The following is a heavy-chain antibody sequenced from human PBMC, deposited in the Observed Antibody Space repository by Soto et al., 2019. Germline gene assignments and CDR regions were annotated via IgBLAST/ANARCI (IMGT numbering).Heavy chain of an antibody. D-gene: IGHD6-13*01. V-gene: IGHV4-39*02. CDR3: ARPGGSGWFYFDS. Sequence: SKTLSLTCTVFGGSISSTSYYWGWIRQPPGKGLEWIGSIYYSGSTYYNPSLKSRVTISVDTSKNHFSLKLTSVTAADTAVYYCARPGGSGWFYFDSWGQGSQVTV. CDR1: GGSISSTSYY. J-gene: IGHJ4*02. CDR2: IYYSGST.